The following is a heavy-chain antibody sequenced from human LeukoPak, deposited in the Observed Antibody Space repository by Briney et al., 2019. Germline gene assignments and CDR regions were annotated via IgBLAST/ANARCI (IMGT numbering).Heavy chain of an antibody. CDR2: ISYSGDT. Sequence: SQTLSLTRSVSGDSISSDGYSWTWIRQPPGKGLEWIGYISYSGDTNYNPSLKSRLTISLDASKNHFSLKLTSVAAADTAVYYCARDVVVTASPDTFDIWGQGTLV. J-gene: IGHJ3*02. V-gene: IGHV4-31*03. CDR3: ARDVVVTASPDTFDI. D-gene: IGHD2-21*02. CDR1: GDSISSDGYS.